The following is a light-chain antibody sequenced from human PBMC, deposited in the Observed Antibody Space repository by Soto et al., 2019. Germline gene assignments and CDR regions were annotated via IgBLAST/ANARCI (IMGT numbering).Light chain of an antibody. CDR2: DAS. CDR1: QSISSW. Sequence: DIQMTQSPATLSASVGDRVTITCRASQSISSWLAWYQQKPGKAPKLLIYDASSLESGVPSRFSGSGSGTEFTLTISSLQPDDFATYYCQQYNSYPSTFGGGTKVDIK. V-gene: IGKV1-5*01. CDR3: QQYNSYPST. J-gene: IGKJ4*01.